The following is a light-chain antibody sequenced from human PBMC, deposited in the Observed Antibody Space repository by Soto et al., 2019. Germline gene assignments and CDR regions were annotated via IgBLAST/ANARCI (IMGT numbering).Light chain of an antibody. Sequence: QSVLTQPPSASGTPGQRVSISCSGSSSNIGTNYVYWYQQLPGTSPKLLIYNNNQRPSGVPDRFSGSKSGTSASLAISGLRSEDEADYYCAAWDDRLSVAFGGGTQLTVL. J-gene: IGLJ2*01. V-gene: IGLV1-47*02. CDR1: SSNIGTNY. CDR2: NNN. CDR3: AAWDDRLSVA.